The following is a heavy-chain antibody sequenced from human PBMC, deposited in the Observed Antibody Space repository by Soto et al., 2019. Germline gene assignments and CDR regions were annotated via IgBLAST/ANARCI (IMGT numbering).Heavy chain of an antibody. CDR3: AREAASDPSFYYHYMDV. CDR1: GYTFSNYN. Sequence: QEQLVQSGAEVKKPGAPVKVSCKASGYTFSNYNINWVRQASGQGLEWMGWMNPDSGNTGYAEKFQGRVTMPRNSSISTAYMELSGLRSEDTAVYYCAREAASDPSFYYHYMDVWGKGTTVTVS. D-gene: IGHD3-10*01. CDR2: MNPDSGNT. J-gene: IGHJ6*03. V-gene: IGHV1-8*01.